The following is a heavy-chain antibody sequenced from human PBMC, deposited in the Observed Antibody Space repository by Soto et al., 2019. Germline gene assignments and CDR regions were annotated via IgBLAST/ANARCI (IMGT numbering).Heavy chain of an antibody. CDR1: GYTFTNFG. Sequence: QVQLVQSGAEVKKLGASVKVSCKASGYTFTNFGISWVRQAPGQGLEWMGWISTYNGHTTSVQQLQGRLTMTTDTSTSTASMELRSLRSDDAAVYFCARDWGQQWLAYGLDVWGQGTTVTVSS. D-gene: IGHD6-19*01. CDR3: ARDWGQQWLAYGLDV. CDR2: ISTYNGHT. V-gene: IGHV1-18*01. J-gene: IGHJ6*02.